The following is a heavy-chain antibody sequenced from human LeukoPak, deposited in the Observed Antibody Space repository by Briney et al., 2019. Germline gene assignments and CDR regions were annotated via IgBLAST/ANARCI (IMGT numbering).Heavy chain of an antibody. CDR2: ITNSGSTI. J-gene: IGHJ4*02. CDR1: GFTFSDYY. V-gene: IGHV3-11*04. Sequence: PGGSLRLSCAASGFTFSDYYMSWIRQAPGKGLEWVSYITNSGSTIYYADSVKGRFTISRDNSKNTLYLQMNSLRAEDTAVYYCAREKAGTHFDYWGQGTLVTVSS. CDR3: AREKAGTHFDY. D-gene: IGHD6-19*01.